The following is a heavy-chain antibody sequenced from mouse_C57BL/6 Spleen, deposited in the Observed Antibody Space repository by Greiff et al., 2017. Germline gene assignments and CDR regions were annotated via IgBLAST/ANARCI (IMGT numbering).Heavy chain of an antibody. V-gene: IGHV1-87*01. CDR3: SEGSAVYYCAWANYVGFAY. CDR1: YTSSSGVH. CDR2: GQGLDGSG. Sequence: VKLQESGPELARPWASVKLSCQAFYTSSSGVHFAMRDTNSGMQRVKQRPGQGLDGSGAIYPGNGDTSDNQKFKGKATLTADKSSSTTYMHLSSLTSEGSAVYYCAWANYVGFAYWGQGTLVTVSA. J-gene: IGHJ3*01. D-gene: IGHD2-1*01.